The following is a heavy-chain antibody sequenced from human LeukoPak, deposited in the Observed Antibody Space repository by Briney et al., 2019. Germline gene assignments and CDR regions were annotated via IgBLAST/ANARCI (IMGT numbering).Heavy chain of an antibody. Sequence: GGSLRLSCATSGFTFKNYAMNWVRQAPGKGLEWVSSISSSSSYIYYADSVKGRFTISRDNAKNSLFLQMNSLRAEDTAVYYCARDIAAAGFFDYWGQGTLVTVSS. CDR1: GFTFKNYA. CDR2: ISSSSSYI. CDR3: ARDIAAAGFFDY. D-gene: IGHD6-13*01. V-gene: IGHV3-21*04. J-gene: IGHJ4*02.